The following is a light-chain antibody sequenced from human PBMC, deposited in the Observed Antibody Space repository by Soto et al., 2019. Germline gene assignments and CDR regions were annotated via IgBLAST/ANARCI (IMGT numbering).Light chain of an antibody. J-gene: IGKJ1*01. CDR3: QHYNSWPRT. V-gene: IGKV3-15*01. CDR2: GAS. Sequence: EMVMTQSPATLSVSPGERATLSCRASQSVRRNLAWYQQKPGQAPRLLIYGASTRATGVPARFSGSGSGTEFTLTISSLQSEDFAVYHCQHYNSWPRTFGQGTKVESK. CDR1: QSVRRN.